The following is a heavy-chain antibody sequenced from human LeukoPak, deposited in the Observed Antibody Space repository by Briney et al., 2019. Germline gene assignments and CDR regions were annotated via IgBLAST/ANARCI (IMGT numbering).Heavy chain of an antibody. CDR3: ARYNWNHRVNSAFDI. D-gene: IGHD1-20*01. J-gene: IGHJ3*02. V-gene: IGHV4-30-4*08. CDR1: GGSISSGDYY. Sequence: PSETLSLTCTVSGGSISSGDYYWSWIRQPPGKGLEWIGYIYYSGSTYYNPSLKSRVTISVDTSKNQFSLKLSSVTAADTAVYYCARYNWNHRVNSAFDIWGQGTMVTVSS. CDR2: IYYSGST.